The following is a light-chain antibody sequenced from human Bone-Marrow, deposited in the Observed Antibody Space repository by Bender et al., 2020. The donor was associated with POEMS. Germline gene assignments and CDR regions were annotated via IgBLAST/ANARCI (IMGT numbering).Light chain of an antibody. CDR2: DVS. J-gene: IGLJ1*01. CDR1: SSDVGNYNL. CDR3: FSYAGSDNYV. Sequence: QSALTQPASVSGSPGQSITISCTGTSSDVGNYNLVSWYQQRPGKAPKLMIYDVSKRPSGVPDRFSGSKSGNTASLTVSGLQAEDEADYFCFSYAGSDNYVFGSGTEVTVL. V-gene: IGLV2-23*02.